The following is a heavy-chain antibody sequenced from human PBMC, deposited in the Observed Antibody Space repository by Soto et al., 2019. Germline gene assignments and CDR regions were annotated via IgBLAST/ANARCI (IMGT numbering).Heavy chain of an antibody. J-gene: IGHJ4*02. CDR3: ARRYGGNFDY. CDR2: IYYSGST. D-gene: IGHD1-26*01. CDR1: GGSINNYY. V-gene: IGHV4-59*01. Sequence: SETLSLTCTVSGGSINNYYRSWIRQPPGKGLEWIGYIYYSGSTNYNPSLKSRVTISVDTSKNQFSLKLSSVTAADTAVYYCARRYGGNFDYWGQGTLVTVSS.